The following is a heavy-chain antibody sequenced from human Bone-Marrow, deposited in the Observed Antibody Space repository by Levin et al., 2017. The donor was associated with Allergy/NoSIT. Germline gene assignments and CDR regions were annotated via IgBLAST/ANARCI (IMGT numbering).Heavy chain of an antibody. J-gene: IGHJ4*02. Sequence: GSLRLSCTVSGGSISSSTWWSWVRQPPGKGLEWIGEIYHGGRTNYNPSLRSQVTMSVDKSQNQFSLNLNSVTAADTAVYYCARDPLDYGTNSGNYWGQGTLVTVSS. CDR2: IYHGGRT. CDR1: GGSISSSTW. D-gene: IGHD4-17*01. CDR3: ARDPLDYGTNSGNY. V-gene: IGHV4-4*02.